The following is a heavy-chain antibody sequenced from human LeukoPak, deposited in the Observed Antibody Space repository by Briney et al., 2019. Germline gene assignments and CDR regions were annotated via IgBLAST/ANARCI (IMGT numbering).Heavy chain of an antibody. V-gene: IGHV3-66*01. CDR3: AREQYGGYDAFDI. CDR2: IYSGGST. CDR1: GFTVSSNY. J-gene: IGHJ3*02. D-gene: IGHD5-12*01. Sequence: GSLRLSCAASGFTVSSNYMSWVRQAPGKGLEWVSVIYSGGSTYYADSVKGRFTISRDNSKNTLYLQMNSLRAEDTAVYYCAREQYGGYDAFDIWGQGTMVTVSS.